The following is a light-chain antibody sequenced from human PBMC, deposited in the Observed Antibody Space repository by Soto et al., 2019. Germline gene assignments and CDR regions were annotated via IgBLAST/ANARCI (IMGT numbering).Light chain of an antibody. J-gene: IGKJ1*01. CDR3: QQSST. Sequence: VTKQSPATLSLSPGQRATLSCGASQSVSSYLAWYQQKPGEAPRLLIYDASNRATGIPARFSGSGSGTDFTLTISSLEPEDVAVYYCQQSSTFCQGTKVDI. V-gene: IGKV3-11*01. CDR1: QSVSSY. CDR2: DAS.